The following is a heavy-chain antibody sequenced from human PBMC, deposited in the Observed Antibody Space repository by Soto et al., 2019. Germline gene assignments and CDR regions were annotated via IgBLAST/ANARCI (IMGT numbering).Heavy chain of an antibody. J-gene: IGHJ4*02. CDR2: INNDGRST. CDR1: GFTFSSYW. CDR3: ARGASGSHLHFEY. Sequence: EVQLVESGGGLVQPGGSLRLSCAASGFTFSSYWMHWVRQAPGRGLVWVSRINNDGRSTTYADSVKGRITISRDNARNTLYLQMNSLRAEDTAVYYCARGASGSHLHFEYWGQGTLVTVSS. V-gene: IGHV3-74*01. D-gene: IGHD1-26*01.